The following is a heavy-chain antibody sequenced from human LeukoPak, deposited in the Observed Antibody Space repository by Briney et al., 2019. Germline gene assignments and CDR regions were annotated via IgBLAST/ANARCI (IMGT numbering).Heavy chain of an antibody. Sequence: GGSLRLSCAASGFTFSSYSMNWVRQAPGKGLEWVSSISSSSSYIYYADSVKGRFTISRDNAKNSLYLQMNSLRAEDTAVYYCARESYSGYIYSNWFDPWGQGTLVTVSS. CDR2: ISSSSSYI. V-gene: IGHV3-21*01. CDR3: ARESYSGYIYSNWFDP. D-gene: IGHD5-12*01. J-gene: IGHJ5*02. CDR1: GFTFSSYS.